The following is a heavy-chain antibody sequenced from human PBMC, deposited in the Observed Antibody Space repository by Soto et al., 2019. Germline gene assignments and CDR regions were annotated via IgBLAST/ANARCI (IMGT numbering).Heavy chain of an antibody. CDR3: AKDNGSGCDWLRVGDASDI. V-gene: IGHV3-30*18. J-gene: IGHJ3*02. D-gene: IGHD5-12*01. Sequence: SVGGVVQPGRSLRLSCAASGFTFSSYGMHWVRQAPGKGLEWVAVISYDGSNKYYADSVKGRLTISRDNSKNTLYLQMNSLRGEDTAVYYCAKDNGSGCDWLRVGDASDIWGQGTMVTVSS. CDR2: ISYDGSNK. CDR1: GFTFSSYG.